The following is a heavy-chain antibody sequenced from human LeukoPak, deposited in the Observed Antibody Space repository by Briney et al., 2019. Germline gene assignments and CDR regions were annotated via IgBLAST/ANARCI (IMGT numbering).Heavy chain of an antibody. J-gene: IGHJ4*02. CDR2: IWYDGNNK. CDR3: AKDRGASGWTNFDY. CDR1: GFTFSSYG. D-gene: IGHD2-8*01. V-gene: IGHV3-30*02. Sequence: GGSLRLSCAASGFTFSSYGMHWVRQAPGKGLEWVAFIWYDGNNKYYADSVKGRFTISRDNSKNTLYLQMNSLRADDTSVYYCAKDRGASGWTNFDYWGQGTLVTVSS.